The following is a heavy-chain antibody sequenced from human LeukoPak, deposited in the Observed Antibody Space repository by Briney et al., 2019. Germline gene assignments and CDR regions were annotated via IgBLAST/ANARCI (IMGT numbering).Heavy chain of an antibody. CDR1: GGSFSGYY. Sequence: SETLSLTCAVYGGSFSGYYWSWIRQPPGKGLEWIGEINHSGSTNYNPSLKSRVTISVDTSKNRFSLKLSSVTAADTAVYYCASRQSPYSSSWYRVGAFDIWGQGTMVTVSS. CDR3: ASRQSPYSSSWYRVGAFDI. V-gene: IGHV4-34*01. D-gene: IGHD6-13*01. J-gene: IGHJ3*02. CDR2: INHSGST.